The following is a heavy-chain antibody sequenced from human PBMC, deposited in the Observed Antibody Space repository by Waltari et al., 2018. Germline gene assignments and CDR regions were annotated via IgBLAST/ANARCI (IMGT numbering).Heavy chain of an antibody. J-gene: IGHJ6*02. Sequence: QVQLVQSGAEVKKPGASVKVSCKASGYTFTTYVLQWVREAPGQRLEWMGWTNGGNGNTEYSQKFQGRVTITRETSASTAYIELSSLRSEDTAVYYCATFARTSMVRGVIGYNYAMDVWGQGTTVTVSS. CDR1: GYTFTTYV. CDR2: TNGGNGNT. V-gene: IGHV1-3*01. CDR3: ATFARTSMVRGVIGYNYAMDV. D-gene: IGHD3-10*01.